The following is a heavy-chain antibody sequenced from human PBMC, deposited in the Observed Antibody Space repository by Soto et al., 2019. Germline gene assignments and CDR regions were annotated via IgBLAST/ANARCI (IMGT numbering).Heavy chain of an antibody. D-gene: IGHD3-10*01. J-gene: IGHJ5*02. V-gene: IGHV4-31*03. CDR3: ARGNYGSGSYYPYNWFDP. Sequence: TLSLTCTVSGGSISSGGYYWSWIRQHPGKGLEWIGYIYYSGSTYYNPSLKSRVTISVDTSKNQFSLKLSSVTAADTAVYYCARGNYGSGSYYPYNWFDPWGQGTLVTVSS. CDR2: IYYSGST. CDR1: GGSISSGGYY.